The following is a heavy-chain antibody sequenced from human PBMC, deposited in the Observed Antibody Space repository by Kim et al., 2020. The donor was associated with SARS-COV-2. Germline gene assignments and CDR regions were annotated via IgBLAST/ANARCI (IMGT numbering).Heavy chain of an antibody. Sequence: RSSDKYHTDSVEGRFTISRDNAKNSLYLQMSSLRAEDTAMYYCARDMTYWGQGTLVTVSS. J-gene: IGHJ4*02. CDR3: ARDMTY. CDR2: RSSDK. D-gene: IGHD3-16*01. V-gene: IGHV3-11*04.